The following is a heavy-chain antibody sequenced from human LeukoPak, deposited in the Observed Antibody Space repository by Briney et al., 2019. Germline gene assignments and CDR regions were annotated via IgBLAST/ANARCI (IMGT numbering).Heavy chain of an antibody. V-gene: IGHV4-59*01. CDR1: GAXISSYY. Sequence: SETLSLTCGVSGAXISSYYCSWIRRPPGKGLEWIALIYYSGSTKYNPSLKSRVTISVDTSKNQFSLKLSSVTAADTAVYYCARARYGGNSEGYFDLWGRGTLVTVSS. CDR2: IYYSGST. CDR3: ARARYGGNSEGYFDL. D-gene: IGHD4-23*01. J-gene: IGHJ2*01.